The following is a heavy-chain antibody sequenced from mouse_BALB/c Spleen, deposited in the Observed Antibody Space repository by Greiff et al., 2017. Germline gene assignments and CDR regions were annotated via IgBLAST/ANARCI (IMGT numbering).Heavy chain of an antibody. CDR1: GYTFTSYN. Sequence: QVQLQQPGAELVKPGASVKMSCKASGYTFTSYNMHWVKQTPGQGLEWIGAIYPGNGDTSYNQKFKGKATLTADKSSSTAYMQLSSLTSEDSAVYYCARGIYYGNSNSWFAYWGQGTLVTVSA. CDR3: ARGIYYGNSNSWFAY. CDR2: IYPGNGDT. D-gene: IGHD2-1*01. J-gene: IGHJ3*01. V-gene: IGHV1-12*01.